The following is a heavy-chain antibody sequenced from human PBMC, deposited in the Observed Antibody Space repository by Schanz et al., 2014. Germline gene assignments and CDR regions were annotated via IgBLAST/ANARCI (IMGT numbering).Heavy chain of an antibody. V-gene: IGHV3-30*18. CDR3: AKGRFGELSAFDI. CDR2: VSSDGNND. Sequence: VQLVESGGGWVQPGGSLRLSCAASGFTFSTHAMHWVRRAPGKGLEWVALVSSDGNNDYYTDSVKGRFTISRDNSKNTLYLQMNSLRAEDTAVYYCAKGRFGELSAFDIWGQGTMVTVSS. D-gene: IGHD3-10*01. CDR1: GFTFSTHA. J-gene: IGHJ3*02.